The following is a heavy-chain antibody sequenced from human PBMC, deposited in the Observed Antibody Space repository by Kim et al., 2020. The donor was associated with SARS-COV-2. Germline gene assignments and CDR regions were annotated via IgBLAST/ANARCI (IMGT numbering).Heavy chain of an antibody. D-gene: IGHD6-19*01. V-gene: IGHV4-39*01. CDR3: ARRRIAVAGFDY. CDR1: GGSISSSSYY. Sequence: SETLSLTCTVSGGSISSSSYYWGWIRQPPGKGLEWIGSIYYSGSTYYNPSLKSRVTISVDTSKNQFSLKLSSVTAADTAVYYCARRRIAVAGFDYWGQGTLVTVSS. CDR2: IYYSGST. J-gene: IGHJ4*02.